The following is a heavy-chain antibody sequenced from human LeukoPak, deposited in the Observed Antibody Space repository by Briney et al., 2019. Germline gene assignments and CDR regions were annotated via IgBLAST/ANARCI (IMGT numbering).Heavy chain of an antibody. CDR1: GGSFSGYY. CDR3: ARGSLTDAFDI. CDR2: INHSGST. J-gene: IGHJ3*02. V-gene: IGHV4-34*01. D-gene: IGHD3-9*01. Sequence: SETLSLTCAVYGGSFSGYYWSWIRQPPGKGLEWIGEINHSGSTNYNPSLKSRVTISVDTSKNQFSLKLSSVTAADTAVYYCARGSLTDAFDIWGQGTMVTVSS.